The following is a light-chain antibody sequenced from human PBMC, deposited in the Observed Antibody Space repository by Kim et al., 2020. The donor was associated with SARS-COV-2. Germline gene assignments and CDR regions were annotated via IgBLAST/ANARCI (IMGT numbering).Light chain of an antibody. V-gene: IGKV3-20*01. CDR2: ETS. CDR3: QEYGNSRT. Sequence: EIVLTQSPGTLSLSPGERATLSCRASQTVSSSYLAWYQQKPGQAPRLLIYETSSRPTGIPDRFSGGGSGTDLTLTIARLEPEDFAVYYCQEYGNSRTFGQGTKLEI. J-gene: IGKJ2*01. CDR1: QTVSSSY.